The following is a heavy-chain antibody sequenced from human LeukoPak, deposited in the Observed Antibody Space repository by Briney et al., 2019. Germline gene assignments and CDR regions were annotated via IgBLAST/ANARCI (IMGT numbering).Heavy chain of an antibody. Sequence: ASVKVSRKASGYTFTSYYMHWVRQAPGQGLEWMGIINPSGGSTSYAQKFQGRVTMTRDTSTSTVYMELSSLRSEDTAVYYCARVARSDEGFDYWGQGTLVTVSS. CDR2: INPSGGST. V-gene: IGHV1-46*01. CDR1: GYTFTSYY. J-gene: IGHJ4*02. CDR3: ARVARSDEGFDY. D-gene: IGHD5-12*01.